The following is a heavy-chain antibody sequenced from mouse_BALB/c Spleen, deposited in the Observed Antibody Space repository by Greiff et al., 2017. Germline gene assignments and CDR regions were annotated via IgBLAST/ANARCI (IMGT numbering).Heavy chain of an antibody. D-gene: IGHD2-4*01. CDR1: GYTFTDYA. CDR2: ISTYYGDA. J-gene: IGHJ4*01. Sequence: VQLQQSGAELVRPGVSVKISCKGSGYTFTDYAMHWVKQSHAKSLEWIGVISTYYGDASYNQKFKGKATMTVDKSSSTAYMELARLTSEDSAIYYCARSPMRDYAMDYWGQGTSVTVSS. CDR3: ARSPMRDYAMDY. V-gene: IGHV1S137*01.